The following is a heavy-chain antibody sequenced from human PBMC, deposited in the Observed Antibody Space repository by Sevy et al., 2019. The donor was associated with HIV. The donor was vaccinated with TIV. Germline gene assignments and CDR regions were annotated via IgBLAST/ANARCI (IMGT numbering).Heavy chain of an antibody. J-gene: IGHJ6*02. CDR1: GFPFHDHA. CDR2: ISWNSGSI. Sequence: GGSLRLSCAASGFPFHDHAMHWVRQSPGKGLEWISGISWNSGSIGYADSVKVRFTISRDNAKQSIYLQMNNLRPDDTAFYYCAKDLNRGPGSINCYSYYYYYYGLDVWGQGTTVTVSS. D-gene: IGHD2-2*01. V-gene: IGHV3-9*01. CDR3: AKDLNRGPGSINCYSYYYYYYGLDV.